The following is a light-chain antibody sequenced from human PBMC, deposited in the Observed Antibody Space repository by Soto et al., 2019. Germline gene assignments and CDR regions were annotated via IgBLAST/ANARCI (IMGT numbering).Light chain of an antibody. CDR3: SSYTSSSTYV. CDR2: VVS. CDR1: SVDVGAYDF. V-gene: IGLV2-11*01. Sequence: QSVLTQPHSVSGSPGQSVTLSCTGTSVDVGAYDFVSWYQQHPGKAPKLLIYVVSGRPSGVPHRFSGSKSGNAASLTISGLQAEDEADYYCSSYTSSSTYVFGTGTKLTVL. J-gene: IGLJ1*01.